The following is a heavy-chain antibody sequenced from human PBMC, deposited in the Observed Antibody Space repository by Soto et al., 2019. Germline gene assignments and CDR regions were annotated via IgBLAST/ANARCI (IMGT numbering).Heavy chain of an antibody. J-gene: IGHJ4*02. CDR2: IYPGDSDT. V-gene: IGHV5-51*01. Sequence: GESLKISCKGSGYSFTSHWVGWVRQMPGKGLEWMGIIYPGDSDTRYSPSFQGQVTISVDKSISAAYLQWSSLKASDTAIYYCARLSGQQLDGDYWGQGTLGTGAS. D-gene: IGHD6-13*01. CDR3: ARLSGQQLDGDY. CDR1: GYSFTSHW.